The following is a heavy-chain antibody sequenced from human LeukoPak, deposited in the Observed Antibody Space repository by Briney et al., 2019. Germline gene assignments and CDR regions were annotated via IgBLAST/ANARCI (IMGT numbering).Heavy chain of an antibody. CDR3: ITWRWFDP. V-gene: IGHV3-15*01. Sequence: PGGSLRLSCAASGFTFPNTWMNWVRQAPGKGLEWVGRIKSKTDGGTADYAAPGKGRFTISRDDSKNTMYLQMNSLKTEDTAVYYCITWRWFDPWGQGTLVTVSS. CDR2: IKSKTDGGTA. J-gene: IGHJ5*02. CDR1: GFTFPNTW.